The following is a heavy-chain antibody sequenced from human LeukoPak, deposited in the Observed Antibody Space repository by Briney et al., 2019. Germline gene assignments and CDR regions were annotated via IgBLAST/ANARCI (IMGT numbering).Heavy chain of an antibody. V-gene: IGHV4-31*03. D-gene: IGHD1-14*01. Sequence: SETLSLTCTVSGGSISSADYYWSWIRQPPGKGLEWIGFIHYSGSTSYNPSLKSRLTIPVDTSRNQFSLKLSSVTAADTAVYFCARTNPDWYFDLWGRGTLVTVSS. J-gene: IGHJ2*01. CDR3: ARTNPDWYFDL. CDR1: GGSISSADYY. CDR2: IHYSGST.